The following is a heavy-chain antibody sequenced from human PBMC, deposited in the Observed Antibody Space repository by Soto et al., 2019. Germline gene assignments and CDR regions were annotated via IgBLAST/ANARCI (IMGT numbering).Heavy chain of an antibody. V-gene: IGHV3-23*01. D-gene: IGHD1-7*01. CDR2: ISGSGGST. CDR3: ARGELPSAYSWFDP. CDR1: GFTISSYA. J-gene: IGHJ5*02. Sequence: GGCLRVSCAASGFTISSYAMSWVRQDKGKGREWVSAISGSGGSTYYADSVKGRFTISRDNSQNTLYLQMNSLRAEDTAVYSCARGELPSAYSWFDPWGQGTLVTVSS.